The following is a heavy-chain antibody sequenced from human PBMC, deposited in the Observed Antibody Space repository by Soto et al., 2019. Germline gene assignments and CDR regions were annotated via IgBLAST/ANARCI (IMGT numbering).Heavy chain of an antibody. D-gene: IGHD4-17*01. Sequence: GASVKVSCKASGYTFTSYDINWVRQATGQGLEWMGWMNPNSGNTGYAQKFQGRVTMTRNTSISTAYMELSSLRSEDTAVYYCARAFNDYGDYPDAFDIWGQGTMVT. CDR2: MNPNSGNT. CDR3: ARAFNDYGDYPDAFDI. V-gene: IGHV1-8*01. CDR1: GYTFTSYD. J-gene: IGHJ3*02.